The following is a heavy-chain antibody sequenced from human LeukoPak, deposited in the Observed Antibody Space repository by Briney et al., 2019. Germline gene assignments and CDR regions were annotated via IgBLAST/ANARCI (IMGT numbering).Heavy chain of an antibody. V-gene: IGHV3-30*04. Sequence: PGGSLRLSCVASGFTFSSHSMNWVRQAPGKGLEWVAVISYDGSNKYYADSVKGRFTFSRDNSKNTLYLQMNSLRAEDTAVYFCASGKYRYGDNWFDPWGQGTLVTVSS. J-gene: IGHJ5*02. CDR2: ISYDGSNK. CDR1: GFTFSSHS. CDR3: ASGKYRYGDNWFDP. D-gene: IGHD5-18*01.